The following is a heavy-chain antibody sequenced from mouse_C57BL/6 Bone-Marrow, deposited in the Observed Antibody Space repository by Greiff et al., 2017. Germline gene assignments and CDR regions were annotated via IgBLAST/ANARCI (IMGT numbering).Heavy chain of an antibody. CDR3: ARHYYGSSYLNWCAF. D-gene: IGHD1-1*01. CDR2: IRNKANGYTS. CDR1: GFTFTDYY. Sequence: DVKLVESGGGLVQPGGSLSFSCAASGFTFTDYYMSWVRQPPGKALEWLGFIRNKANGYTSEYSASVKGLFTISRDNSQSILYLQMHALRAEDRATYYCARHYYGSSYLNWCAFWGQGPLVTVSA. V-gene: IGHV7-3*01. J-gene: IGHJ3*01.